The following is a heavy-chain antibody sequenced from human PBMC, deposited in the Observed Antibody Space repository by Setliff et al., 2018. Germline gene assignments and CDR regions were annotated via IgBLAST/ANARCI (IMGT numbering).Heavy chain of an antibody. CDR2: IYHSGST. J-gene: IGHJ5*02. D-gene: IGHD3-10*01. CDR3: ARHVNGSGKYYNWFDP. V-gene: IGHV4-38-2*01. Sequence: TSETLSLTCAVSGYSISSGYYWGWIRQPPGKGLEWIGSIYHSGSTYYNPSLKSRVTISVDTSKNQFSLKLSSVTAADTAVYYCARHVNGSGKYYNWFDPWGQGTLVTVSS. CDR1: GYSISSGYY.